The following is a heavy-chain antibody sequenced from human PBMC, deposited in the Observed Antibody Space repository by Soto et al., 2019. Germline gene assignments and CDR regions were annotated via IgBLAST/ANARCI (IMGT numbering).Heavy chain of an antibody. Sequence: SVKVSCKASGSTFSSYAISWERQAPGQGLEWMGGIIPILGTANYAQKFQGRVKITADESTSTAYMELSSLRSEDTAVYYCARVVATISDYYYGMDVWGQGTTVTVSS. V-gene: IGHV1-69*13. CDR3: ARVVATISDYYYGMDV. D-gene: IGHD5-12*01. CDR1: GSTFSSYA. J-gene: IGHJ6*02. CDR2: IIPILGTA.